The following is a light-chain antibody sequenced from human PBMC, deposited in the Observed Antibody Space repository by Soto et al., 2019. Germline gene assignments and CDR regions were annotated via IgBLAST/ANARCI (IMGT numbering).Light chain of an antibody. V-gene: IGKV1-5*03. Sequence: DIQMTQFPPTLSASIGDRVTITCRASQTISSSLAWYQQKPGKAPKLLIYKASTLETGVPSRFSGSGSGTEFTLTIISLQPDDFSSYDCQQYDSYSPYTFGQGTRLEIK. CDR1: QTISSS. CDR2: KAS. CDR3: QQYDSYSPYT. J-gene: IGKJ2*01.